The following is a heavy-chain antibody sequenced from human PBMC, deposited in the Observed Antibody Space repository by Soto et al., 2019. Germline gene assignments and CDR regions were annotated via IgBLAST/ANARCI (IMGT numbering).Heavy chain of an antibody. CDR3: ARSLNTYYYDSSDLWGMDV. V-gene: IGHV1-69*13. Sequence: ASVKVSCKASGGTLSSYAISWVRQAPGQGLEWMGGIIPIFGTANYAQKFQGRVTITADESTSTAYMELSSLRSEDTAVYYCARSLNTYYYDSSDLWGMDVWGQGTTVTVSS. CDR1: GGTLSSYA. CDR2: IIPIFGTA. J-gene: IGHJ6*02. D-gene: IGHD3-22*01.